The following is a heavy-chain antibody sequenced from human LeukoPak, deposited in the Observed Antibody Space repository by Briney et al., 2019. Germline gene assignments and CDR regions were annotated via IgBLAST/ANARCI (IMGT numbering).Heavy chain of an antibody. CDR3: ARDWAPGSSPLDP. D-gene: IGHD3-10*01. J-gene: IGHJ5*02. V-gene: IGHV1-3*01. CDR1: GYTFIDYA. CDR2: ISRGNDDT. Sequence: GASVNVSCKASGYTFIDYAIHWVRQAPGQSLEWVGWISRGNDDTKYSQKFQGRVTITKDTSANTVYMELSSLRSEDTAVYYCARDWAPGSSPLDPWGQGTLVTVSS.